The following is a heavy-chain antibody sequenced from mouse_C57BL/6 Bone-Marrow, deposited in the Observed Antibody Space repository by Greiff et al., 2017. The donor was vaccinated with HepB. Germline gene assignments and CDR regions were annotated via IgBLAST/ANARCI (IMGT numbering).Heavy chain of an antibody. J-gene: IGHJ3*01. Sequence: QVQLQQSGAELARPGASVKLSCKASGYTFTSYGISWVKQRTGQGLEWIGEIYPRSGNTYYNEKFKGKATLTADKSSSTAYMELRSLTSEDSAVYFCARRNTVVEGFAYWGQGTLVTVSA. V-gene: IGHV1-81*01. CDR3: ARRNTVVEGFAY. CDR1: GYTFTSYG. D-gene: IGHD1-1*01. CDR2: IYPRSGNT.